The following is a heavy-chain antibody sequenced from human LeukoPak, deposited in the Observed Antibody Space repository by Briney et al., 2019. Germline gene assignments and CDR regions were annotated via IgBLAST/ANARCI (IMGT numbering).Heavy chain of an antibody. CDR2: IYYSGST. V-gene: IGHV4-59*08. J-gene: IGHJ4*02. Sequence: SETLSLTCTVSGGSISSYHWSWIRQPPGKGLEWIGYIYYSGSTNYNPSLKSRVTISVDTSKNQFSLKLSSVTAADTAVYYCARQNPQYYFDYWGQGTLVTVSS. CDR1: GGSISSYH. CDR3: ARQNPQYYFDY.